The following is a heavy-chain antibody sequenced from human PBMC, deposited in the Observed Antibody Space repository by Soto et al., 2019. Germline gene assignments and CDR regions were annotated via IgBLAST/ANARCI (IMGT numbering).Heavy chain of an antibody. J-gene: IGHJ4*02. V-gene: IGHV3-30*18. CDR2: ISYDGSNK. Sequence: GGSLRLSCAASGFTFSSYGMHWVRQAPGKGLEWVAVISYDGSNKYYADSVKGRFTISRDNSKNTLYLQMNSLRAEDTAVYYCAKSPGIVGSLGYWGQGTLVTVSS. D-gene: IGHD1-26*01. CDR1: GFTFSSYG. CDR3: AKSPGIVGSLGY.